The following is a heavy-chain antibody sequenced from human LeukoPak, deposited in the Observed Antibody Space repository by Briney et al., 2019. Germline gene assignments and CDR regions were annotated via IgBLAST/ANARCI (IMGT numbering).Heavy chain of an antibody. Sequence: GGSLRLSCAASGITFDDYGMSWVRQAPGKGLEWVSGINWNGGSTGYADSVKGRFTIPRDNAKNSLYLQMNSLRAEDTALYYCAGALGGDYDYWGKGTLVTVSS. V-gene: IGHV3-20*04. CDR2: INWNGGST. D-gene: IGHD2-21*01. J-gene: IGHJ4*02. CDR3: AGALGGDYDY. CDR1: GITFDDYG.